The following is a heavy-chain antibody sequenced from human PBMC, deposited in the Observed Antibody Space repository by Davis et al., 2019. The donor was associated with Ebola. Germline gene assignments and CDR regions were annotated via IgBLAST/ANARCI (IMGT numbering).Heavy chain of an antibody. CDR3: ARGVNVVLPAAPGDWFDP. J-gene: IGHJ5*02. V-gene: IGHV3-48*01. CDR1: GFTFNSYS. Sequence: GESLKISCAASGFTFNSYSMNWVRQAPGKGLEWVAYISSGSVTMYYADSVKGRLTISRDNAKNSLYLQMNSLRAEDTAVYYCARGVNVVLPAAPGDWFDPWGQGTLVTVSS. D-gene: IGHD2-2*01. CDR2: ISSGSVTM.